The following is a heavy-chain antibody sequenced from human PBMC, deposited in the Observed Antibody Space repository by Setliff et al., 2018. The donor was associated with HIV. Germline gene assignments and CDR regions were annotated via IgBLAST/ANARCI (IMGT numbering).Heavy chain of an antibody. J-gene: IGHJ6*03. V-gene: IGHV4-59*01. CDR2: IYYSGSS. Sequence: PSETLSLTCTVSGGSISTYYWSWIRKTPGKGLEWIGYIYYSGSSNHNPSLKSRVTISVDTSKNQFSLKLSSVTDADTSVYYWARGYPGIAVAGLTYYYYYYMDVWGKGTTVTVSS. CDR3: ARGYPGIAVAGLTYYYYYYMDV. CDR1: GGSISTYY. D-gene: IGHD6-19*01.